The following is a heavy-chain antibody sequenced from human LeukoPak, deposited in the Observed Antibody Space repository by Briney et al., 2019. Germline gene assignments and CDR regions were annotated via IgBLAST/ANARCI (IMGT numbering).Heavy chain of an antibody. D-gene: IGHD3-10*01. CDR3: ARDRGTMVREVYYFDY. V-gene: IGHV6-1*01. CDR2: TYYRSKWYN. Sequence: SQTLSLTCAISGDSVSSNSAAWNWIRQSPSRGLEWLGRTYYRSKWYNDYAVSVKSRITINPDTSKNQFSLQLNSVTPEDTAVYYCARDRGTMVREVYYFDYWGQGTLVTVSS. J-gene: IGHJ4*02. CDR1: GDSVSSNSAA.